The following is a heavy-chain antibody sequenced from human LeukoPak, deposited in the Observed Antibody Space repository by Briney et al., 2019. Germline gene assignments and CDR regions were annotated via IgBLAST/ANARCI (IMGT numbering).Heavy chain of an antibody. CDR1: GGSFSGYY. CDR2: INHSGST. V-gene: IGHV4-34*01. Sequence: KPSETLSLTCAVYGGSFSGYYWSWIRQPPGKGLEWIGEINHSGSTNYNPSLKSRVTISVDTSKNQFSLKLSSVTAADTAVYYCARGRVVVVAATPNGMDVWGQGTTVTVSS. CDR3: ARGRVVVVAATPNGMDV. D-gene: IGHD2-15*01. J-gene: IGHJ6*02.